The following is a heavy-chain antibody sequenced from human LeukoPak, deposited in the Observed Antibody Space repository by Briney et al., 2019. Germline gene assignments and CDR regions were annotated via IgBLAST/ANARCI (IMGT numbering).Heavy chain of an antibody. J-gene: IGHJ6*03. D-gene: IGHD6-19*01. CDR3: ARAGLDAVAPPDYYMDV. Sequence: ASVKVSCNASGYTFTSYYMHWVRQAPGQGLEWMGIINPSGGSTSYAQKFQGRVTMTRDMSTSTVYMELSRLRSEDTAVYYCARAGLDAVAPPDYYMDVWGKGTTVTVSS. V-gene: IGHV1-46*01. CDR2: INPSGGST. CDR1: GYTFTSYY.